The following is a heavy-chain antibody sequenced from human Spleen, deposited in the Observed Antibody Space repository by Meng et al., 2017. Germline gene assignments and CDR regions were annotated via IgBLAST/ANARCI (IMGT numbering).Heavy chain of an antibody. V-gene: IGHV4-39*07. CDR3: ARDHGSSNWFYY. CDR1: GLSFSRNW. J-gene: IGHJ5*01. Sequence: GSLRLSCAASGLSFSRNWMSWVRQASGKGLEWIGTIYYSGSTYYNPSLESRVTISVDTSKNEFSLKLSSVTAADTAVYYCARDHGSSNWFYYWGQGTLVTVSS. CDR2: IYYSGST. D-gene: IGHD1-14*01.